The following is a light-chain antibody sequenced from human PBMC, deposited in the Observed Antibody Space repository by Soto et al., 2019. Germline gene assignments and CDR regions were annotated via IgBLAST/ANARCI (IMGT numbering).Light chain of an antibody. CDR2: WAS. CDR1: QSVLYSSNNKNY. Sequence: DIVMTQSPDSLAVSLGERATINCKSSQSVLYSSNNKNYLGWYQQKPGQSPKLLIYWASSRESGVPDRFSGSGSGTDFSLTISNLQAEDVAVYYCQQYYNTPLTFGGGTKVEIK. J-gene: IGKJ4*01. CDR3: QQYYNTPLT. V-gene: IGKV4-1*01.